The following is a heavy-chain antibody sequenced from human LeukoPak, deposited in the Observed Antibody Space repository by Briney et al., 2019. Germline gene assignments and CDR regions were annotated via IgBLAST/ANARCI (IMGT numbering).Heavy chain of an antibody. J-gene: IGHJ4*02. CDR1: GGSFSDYY. CDR3: ARGPNEVYYDSSGYYAGGLDY. Sequence: SETLSLTCAVYGGSFSDYYWSWIRQPPGKGLEWIGEINHSGRTNYNPSLKSRVTISVDTSKNQFSLKLSSVTAADTAVYYCARGPNEVYYDSSGYYAGGLDYWGQGTLVTVSS. CDR2: INHSGRT. D-gene: IGHD3-22*01. V-gene: IGHV4-34*01.